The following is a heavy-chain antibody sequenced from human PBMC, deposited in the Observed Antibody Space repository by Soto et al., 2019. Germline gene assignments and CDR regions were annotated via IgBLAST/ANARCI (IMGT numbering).Heavy chain of an antibody. CDR3: AKGPARITMIVVPDYFDY. V-gene: IGHV3-23*01. CDR1: GFTFSSYA. Sequence: GGSLRLSCAASGFTFSSYAMSWVRQAPGKGLEWVSAISGSGGSTYYADSVKGRFTISRDNSKNTLYLQMNSLRAEDTAVYYCAKGPARITMIVVPDYFDYWGQGTLVTVSS. J-gene: IGHJ4*02. CDR2: ISGSGGST. D-gene: IGHD3-22*01.